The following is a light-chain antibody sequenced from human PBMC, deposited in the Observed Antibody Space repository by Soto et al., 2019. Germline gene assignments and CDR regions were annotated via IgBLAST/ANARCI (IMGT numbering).Light chain of an antibody. Sequence: EIVMTQSPATLSVSPGETASLSCRASQSAGNFLAWYQQKPGQAPRLLIYYISTRATGIPARFSGSGSGTEFTLTINSLQSEDFAVYYCQQYGSSPWTFGQGTKVDIK. CDR1: QSAGNF. V-gene: IGKV3D-15*02. J-gene: IGKJ1*01. CDR3: QQYGSSPWT. CDR2: YIS.